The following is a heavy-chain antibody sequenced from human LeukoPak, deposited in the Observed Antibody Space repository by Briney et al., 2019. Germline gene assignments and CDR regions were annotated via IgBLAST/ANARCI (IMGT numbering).Heavy chain of an antibody. V-gene: IGHV4-34*01. D-gene: IGHD5-18*01. CDR1: GGSFSGYY. J-gene: IGHJ4*02. Sequence: SETLSLPCAVYGGSFSGYYWRWMRHPPGKGLEWIGEINHSGSTNYNPSLKSRVTISVDTSRNQFSLKLSSVTAADTAVYYCARRGYSYGLAFFDYWGQGTLVTVSS. CDR2: INHSGST. CDR3: ARRGYSYGLAFFDY.